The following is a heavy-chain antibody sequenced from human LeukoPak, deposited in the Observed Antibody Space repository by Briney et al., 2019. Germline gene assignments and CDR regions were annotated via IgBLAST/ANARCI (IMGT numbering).Heavy chain of an antibody. CDR2: IYTSGST. Sequence: SETLSLTCTVSGGSISSYYWSWIRQPPGKGLEWIGYIYTSGSTNYNPSLKSRVTKSVDTSKNQFSLKLSSVTAADTAVYYCARHGKYYNCWSGYYEPWGQGTLVIVTS. V-gene: IGHV4-4*09. CDR3: ARHGKYYNCWSGYYEP. CDR1: GGSISSYY. D-gene: IGHD3-3*01. J-gene: IGHJ4*02.